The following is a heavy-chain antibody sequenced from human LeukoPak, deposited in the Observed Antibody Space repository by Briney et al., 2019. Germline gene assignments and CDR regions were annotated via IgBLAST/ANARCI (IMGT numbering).Heavy chain of an antibody. CDR2: ISSSSSYI. J-gene: IGHJ4*02. CDR3: ARDRVDYYDSSGYSDY. CDR1: GFTFSSYS. V-gene: IGHV3-21*01. Sequence: GGSLGLSCAASGFTFSSYSMNWVRQAPGKGLEWVSSISSSSSYIYYADSVKGRFTISRDNAKNSLYLQMNSLRAEDTAVYYCARDRVDYYDSSGYSDYWGQGTLVTVSS. D-gene: IGHD3-22*01.